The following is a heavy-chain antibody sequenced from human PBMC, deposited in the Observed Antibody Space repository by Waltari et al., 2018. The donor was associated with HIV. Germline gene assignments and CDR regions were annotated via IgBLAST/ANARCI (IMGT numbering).Heavy chain of an antibody. CDR3: ARGRDLFTYNMSSVVWFDP. CDR2: INHSGRT. J-gene: IGHJ5*02. V-gene: IGHV4-34*01. D-gene: IGHD1-20*01. CDR1: GGSFSGYY. Sequence: QVQLHQWGAGLLKPSETLSLTCAVYGGSFSGYYWSWIRQPPGKGLQWIGQINHSGRTRFSPPLKSRLARSVDTSKNQFSLKLTSLTAADTAVYYCARGRDLFTYNMSSVVWFDPWGQGTLVTVSS.